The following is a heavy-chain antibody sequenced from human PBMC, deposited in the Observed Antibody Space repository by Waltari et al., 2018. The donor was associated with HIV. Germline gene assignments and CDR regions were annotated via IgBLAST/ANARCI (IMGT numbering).Heavy chain of an antibody. V-gene: IGHV4-39*07. Sequence: QLQLQESGPGLVKPSETLSLTCTFSGGSISSSSYYLVWIRQAPGKGLEWMGSIYYSGSTYYNPSLKSRVTISVDTSKNQFSLKLSSVTAADTAVYYCARETYYYDSSGQNWFDPWGQGTLVTVSS. CDR2: IYYSGST. CDR3: ARETYYYDSSGQNWFDP. CDR1: GGSISSSSYY. D-gene: IGHD3-22*01. J-gene: IGHJ5*02.